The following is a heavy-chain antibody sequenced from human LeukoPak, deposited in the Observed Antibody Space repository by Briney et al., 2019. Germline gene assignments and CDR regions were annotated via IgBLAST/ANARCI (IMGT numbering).Heavy chain of an antibody. V-gene: IGHV4-59*01. CDR2: IYYSGST. Sequence: TSETLSLTCTVSGGSISSYYWSWIRQPPGKGLEWIGYIYYSGSTNYNPSLKSRVTISVDTSKIQFSLKLSSVTAADTAVYYCAREGHCSSTSCYDWFDPWGQGTLVTVSS. CDR1: GGSISSYY. D-gene: IGHD2-2*01. CDR3: AREGHCSSTSCYDWFDP. J-gene: IGHJ5*02.